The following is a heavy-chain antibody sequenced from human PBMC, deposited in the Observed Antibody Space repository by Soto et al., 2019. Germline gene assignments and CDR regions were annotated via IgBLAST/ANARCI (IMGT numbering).Heavy chain of an antibody. V-gene: IGHV3-30-3*01. D-gene: IGHD6-6*01. CDR2: ISYDGSNK. CDR1: GFTFSSYA. J-gene: IGHJ4*02. Sequence: PGGSLRLSCAASGFTFSSYAMHWVRQAPGKGLEWVAVISYDGSNKYYADSVKGRFTISRDNSKNTLYLQMNSLRAEDTAVYYCARTHSSSYWLDYWGQGTLVTASS. CDR3: ARTHSSSYWLDY.